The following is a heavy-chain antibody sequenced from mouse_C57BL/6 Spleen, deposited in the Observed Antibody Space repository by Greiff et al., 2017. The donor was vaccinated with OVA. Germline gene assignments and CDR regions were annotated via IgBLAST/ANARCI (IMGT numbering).Heavy chain of an antibody. CDR3: ARDWTGSYYFDY. V-gene: IGHV3-6*01. D-gene: IGHD3-1*01. CDR2: ISYDGSN. J-gene: IGHJ2*01. Sequence: EVKLMESGPGLVKPSQSLSLTCSVTGYSITSGYYWNWIRQFPGNKLEWMGYISYDGSNNYNPSLKNRISITRDTSKNQFFLKLNSVTTEDTATYYCARDWTGSYYFDYWGQGTTLTVSS. CDR1: GYSITSGYY.